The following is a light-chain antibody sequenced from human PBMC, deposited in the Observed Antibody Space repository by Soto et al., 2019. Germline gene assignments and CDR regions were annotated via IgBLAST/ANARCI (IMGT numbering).Light chain of an antibody. CDR3: SSYTITNTYV. J-gene: IGLJ1*01. V-gene: IGLV2-14*01. CDR2: EVS. Sequence: QSALTQPASVSGSPGQSLTISCTGTSSDVGGYNYVSWCQQHPGKAPKLIIYEVSNRPSGVSNRFSASKSGNTASLTISGLQAEDEADYYCSSYTITNTYVFGTGTKLTVL. CDR1: SSDVGGYNY.